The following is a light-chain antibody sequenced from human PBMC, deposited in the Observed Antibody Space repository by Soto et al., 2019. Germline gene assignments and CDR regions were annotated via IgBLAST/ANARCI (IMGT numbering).Light chain of an antibody. CDR2: EVT. J-gene: IGLJ1*01. CDR3: SSYTSSNALRYV. V-gene: IGLV2-14*03. Sequence: QSALTQPASVSGSPGQSITISCTGTSSDVGGFDYVSWYHQHPGKAPKFMIYEVTNRPSGVSYRFSGSKSGNTAFVTISGLQAEDEAEYYCSSYTSSNALRYVFGSGTKLTVL. CDR1: SSDVGGFDY.